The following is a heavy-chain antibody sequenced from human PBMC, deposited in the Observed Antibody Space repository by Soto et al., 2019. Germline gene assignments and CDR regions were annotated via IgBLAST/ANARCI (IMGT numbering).Heavy chain of an antibody. CDR3: ARDSYDILTGQKRYFDF. J-gene: IGHJ4*02. D-gene: IGHD3-9*01. CDR2: ISWDGGIT. CDR1: GFSFEDYT. Sequence: GGSLRLSCAAFGFSFEDYTMHWVRQGPGKGPEWISLISWDGGITDYSDSVKGRFISSRDNSKNSLFLEMNSLTSEDAAMYFCARDSYDILTGQKRYFDFWGQGTLVTVSS. V-gene: IGHV3-43*01.